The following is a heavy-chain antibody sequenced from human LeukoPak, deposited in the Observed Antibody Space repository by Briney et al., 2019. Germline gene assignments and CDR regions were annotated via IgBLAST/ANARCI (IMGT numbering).Heavy chain of an antibody. CDR3: ARDLYSSGWTDAFDI. D-gene: IGHD6-19*01. V-gene: IGHV1-2*02. J-gene: IGHJ3*02. Sequence: GASVKVSCKASGYTFTGYYMHWVRQAPGQGLEWMGWINPNSGDTNYSQKFQGRVSMTRDTSINTAYMELSRLTSDDTVVYYCARDLYSSGWTDAFDIWGQGTMVTVSS. CDR1: GYTFTGYY. CDR2: INPNSGDT.